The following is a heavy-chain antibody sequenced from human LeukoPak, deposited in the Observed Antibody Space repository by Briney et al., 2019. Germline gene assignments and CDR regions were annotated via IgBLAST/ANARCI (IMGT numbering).Heavy chain of an antibody. CDR1: GFTFSSYS. CDR2: ISSSSSTI. Sequence: GGPLRLSCAASGFTFSSYSMNWVRQAPGKGLEWVSCISSSSSTIYYADSVKGRFTISRDNAKNSLYLQMNSLRAEDTAVYYCARDQRLWFYDYWGQGTLVTVSS. V-gene: IGHV3-48*01. D-gene: IGHD3-10*01. CDR3: ARDQRLWFYDY. J-gene: IGHJ4*02.